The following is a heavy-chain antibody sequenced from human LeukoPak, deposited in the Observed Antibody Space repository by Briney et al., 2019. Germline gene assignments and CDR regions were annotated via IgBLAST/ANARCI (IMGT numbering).Heavy chain of an antibody. CDR1: GFTFVSFW. CDR2: IKQVGSEE. D-gene: IGHD1-26*01. V-gene: IGHV3-7*01. J-gene: IGHJ3*02. Sequence: PPGGSRRLSCAASGFTFVSFWLSWVGRAPGKGREGVANIKQVGSEEHYVDSVKGRFTISRDNGKNSLYLQMNSLRAEDTAVYYCARDYGGSYYFTLTGGAFDIWGQGTMVTVSS. CDR3: ARDYGGSYYFTLTGGAFDI.